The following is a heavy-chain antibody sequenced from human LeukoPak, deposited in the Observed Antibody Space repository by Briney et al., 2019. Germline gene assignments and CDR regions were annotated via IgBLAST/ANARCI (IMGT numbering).Heavy chain of an antibody. D-gene: IGHD6-19*01. CDR3: AKGAGQLGWYGGPDY. J-gene: IGHJ4*02. Sequence: GGSLRLSCAASGFTFSSYGMHWVGQAPGKGLEWVAVIWYDGSNKYYADSVKGRFTISRDNSKNTLYLQMNSLRAEDTAVYYCAKGAGQLGWYGGPDYWGQGTLVTVSS. CDR2: IWYDGSNK. CDR1: GFTFSSYG. V-gene: IGHV3-33*06.